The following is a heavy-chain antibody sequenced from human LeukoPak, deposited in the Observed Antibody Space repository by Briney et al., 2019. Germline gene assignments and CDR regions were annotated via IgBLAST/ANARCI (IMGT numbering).Heavy chain of an antibody. CDR1: GFTFSDYY. CDR3: AKDLPIAAAEGYFDY. J-gene: IGHJ4*02. CDR2: ISGSGGST. D-gene: IGHD6-13*01. Sequence: PGGSLRLSCAASGFTFSDYYMSWVRQAPGKGLEWVSAISGSGGSTYYADSVKGRFTISRDNSKNTLYLQMNSLRAEDTAVYYCAKDLPIAAAEGYFDYWGQGTLVTVSS. V-gene: IGHV3-23*01.